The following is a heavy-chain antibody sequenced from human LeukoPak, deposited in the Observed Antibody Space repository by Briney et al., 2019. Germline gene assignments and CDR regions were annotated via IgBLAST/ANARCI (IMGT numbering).Heavy chain of an antibody. Sequence: GGSLRLSCAASGFTFSSYGMHWVRQAPGKGLEWVAFIRYDGSNKYYADSVKGRFTISRDNAKNSLYLQMNSLRAEDTAVYYCARRLLWFGESNFDYWGQGTLVTVSS. CDR1: GFTFSSYG. D-gene: IGHD3-10*01. J-gene: IGHJ4*02. CDR2: IRYDGSNK. CDR3: ARRLLWFGESNFDY. V-gene: IGHV3-30*02.